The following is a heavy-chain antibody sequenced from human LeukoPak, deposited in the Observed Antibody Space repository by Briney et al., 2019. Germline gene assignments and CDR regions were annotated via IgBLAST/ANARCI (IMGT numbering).Heavy chain of an antibody. CDR3: ARAPPVGGYYDSPLYYFDY. CDR1: GFTFSSYG. CDR2: IWHDGSNK. V-gene: IGHV3-33*01. J-gene: IGHJ4*02. D-gene: IGHD3-22*01. Sequence: GRSLRLSCAASGFTFSSYGMHWVRQAPGKGLEWVAVIWHDGSNKYYADSVKGRFTISRDNSKNTLYLQMNSLRAEDTAVYYCARAPPVGGYYDSPLYYFDYWGQETLVTVSS.